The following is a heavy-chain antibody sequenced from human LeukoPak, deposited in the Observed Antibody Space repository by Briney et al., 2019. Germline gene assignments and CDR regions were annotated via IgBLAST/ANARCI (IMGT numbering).Heavy chain of an antibody. J-gene: IGHJ6*03. CDR3: ARGYTYYDFWSGYSSYYYYYYMDV. D-gene: IGHD3-3*01. V-gene: IGHV4-59*01. CDR1: GGSISSYY. CDR2: IYYSGST. Sequence: PSETLSLTCTVSGGSISSYYWSWIRQPPGKGLEWIGYIYYSGSTNYNPSLKSRVTISVDTSKNQFSLKLSSVTAADTVVYYCARGYTYYDFWSGYSSYYYYYYMDVWGKGTTVTVSS.